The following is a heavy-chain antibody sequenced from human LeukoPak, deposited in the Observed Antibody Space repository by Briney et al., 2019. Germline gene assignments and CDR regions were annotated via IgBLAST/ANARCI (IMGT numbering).Heavy chain of an antibody. Sequence: ASVKVSCKASGYTFTSYGISWVRQAPGQGLEWMGWISAYNGNTNYAQKLQGRVTMTTDTSTSTAYMELRSLRSDDTAVYYCARGITIFGVVIDTNDYWGQGTLVTVSS. J-gene: IGHJ4*02. CDR2: ISAYNGNT. CDR1: GYTFTSYG. D-gene: IGHD3-3*01. CDR3: ARGITIFGVVIDTNDY. V-gene: IGHV1-18*01.